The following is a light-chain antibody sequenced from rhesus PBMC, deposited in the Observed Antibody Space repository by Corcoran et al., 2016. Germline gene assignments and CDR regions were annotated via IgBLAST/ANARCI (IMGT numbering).Light chain of an antibody. Sequence: QSAPTQPPSVSGSPGQSVTISCTGTSSDVGGYNYVSWYQQHPGKAPKLMIYDVSKRPSGVSDRFSGSKSGNTASLTISGLQAEDEADYYCCSSTTSSTYIFGAGTRLTVL. V-gene: IGLV2S7*01. J-gene: IGLJ1*01. CDR3: CSSTTSSTYI. CDR2: DVS. CDR1: SSDVGGYNY.